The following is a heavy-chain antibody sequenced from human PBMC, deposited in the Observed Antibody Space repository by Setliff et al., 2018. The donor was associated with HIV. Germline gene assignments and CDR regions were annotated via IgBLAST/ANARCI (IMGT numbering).Heavy chain of an antibody. CDR3: ATSPAGEILGSRPFYFDY. J-gene: IGHJ4*02. CDR1: GDSINSGNYY. D-gene: IGHD3-10*01. CDR2: IYYSGST. Sequence: TLSLTCTVSGDSINSGNYYWSWTRQHPGKGPEWIGYIYYSGSTYYSPSLKSRVTISEDTSKNQFSLKMRSVTAADTAVYYCATSPAGEILGSRPFYFDYWGQGTLVTVS. V-gene: IGHV4-31*03.